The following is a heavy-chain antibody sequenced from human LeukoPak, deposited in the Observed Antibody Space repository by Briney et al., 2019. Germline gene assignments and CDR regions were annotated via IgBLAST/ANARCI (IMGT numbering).Heavy chain of an antibody. V-gene: IGHV1-2*02. Sequence: GASVKVSCKASGYTFSGYYIHWVRQAPGQGLEWMGWINPNTGGTKYAQRFQDRVTMTRDTSIRTDYMEVSRLRYDDTAVYYCARPLRVTMIRGAAFRASSDFDPWGQGTLVTVSS. CDR3: ARPLRVTMIRGAAFRASSDFDP. D-gene: IGHD3-10*01. CDR2: INPNTGGT. CDR1: GYTFSGYY. J-gene: IGHJ5*02.